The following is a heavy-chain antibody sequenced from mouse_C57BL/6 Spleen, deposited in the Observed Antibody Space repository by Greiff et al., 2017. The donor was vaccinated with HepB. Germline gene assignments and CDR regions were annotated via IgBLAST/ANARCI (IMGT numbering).Heavy chain of an antibody. V-gene: IGHV5-6*01. D-gene: IGHD1-1*01. J-gene: IGHJ1*03. CDR2: ISSGGSYT. Sequence: EVQVVESGGDLVKPGGSLKLSCAASGFTFSSYGMSWVRQTPDKRLEWVATISSGGSYTYYPDSVKGRFTISRDNAKNTLYLQMSRLKSEDTAMYYCARPSTTVVAEDFDVWGTGTTVTVSS. CDR3: ARPSTTVVAEDFDV. CDR1: GFTFSSYG.